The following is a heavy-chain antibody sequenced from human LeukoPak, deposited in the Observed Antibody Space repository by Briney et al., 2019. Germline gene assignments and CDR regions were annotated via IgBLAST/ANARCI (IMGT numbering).Heavy chain of an antibody. V-gene: IGHV3-30*18. CDR2: ISYDGSNK. Sequence: GGSLRLSCAASGFTFSSYGTHWVRQAPGKGPEWVAVISYDGSNKYYADSVKGRFTISRDNSKNTLCLQMNSLRAEDTAVYYCAKGWPATRYWGQGTLVTVSS. J-gene: IGHJ4*02. D-gene: IGHD2-15*01. CDR3: AKGWPATRY. CDR1: GFTFSSYG.